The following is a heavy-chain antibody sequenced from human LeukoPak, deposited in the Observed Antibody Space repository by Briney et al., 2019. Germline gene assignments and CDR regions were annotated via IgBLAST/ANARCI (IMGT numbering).Heavy chain of an antibody. CDR2: ISGSGGST. Sequence: TGGSLRLSCAASGFTFSSYAMSWVRRAPGKGLEWVSAISGSGGSTYYADSVKGRFTISRDNSKNTLYLQMNSLRAEDTAVYYCAKDVVPAAIGEAFDIWGQGTMVTVSS. J-gene: IGHJ3*02. D-gene: IGHD2-2*01. CDR1: GFTFSSYA. V-gene: IGHV3-23*01. CDR3: AKDVVPAAIGEAFDI.